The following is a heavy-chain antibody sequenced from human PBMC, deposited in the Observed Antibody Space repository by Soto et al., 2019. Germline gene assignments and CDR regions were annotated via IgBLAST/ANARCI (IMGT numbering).Heavy chain of an antibody. CDR2: IIPIFGTA. CDR1: GGTFSSYA. J-gene: IGHJ6*02. CDR3: AGAMTYYYGMDV. D-gene: IGHD2-21*02. Sequence: SVKVSCKASGGTFSSYAISWVRQAPGQGLEWMGGIIPIFGTANYAQKFQGRVTITADESTSTAYMELSSLRSEDTAVYYCAGAMTYYYGMDVWGQGTTVTVSS. V-gene: IGHV1-69*13.